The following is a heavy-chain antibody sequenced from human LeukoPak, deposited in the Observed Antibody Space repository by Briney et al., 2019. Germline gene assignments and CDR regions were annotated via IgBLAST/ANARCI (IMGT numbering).Heavy chain of an antibody. CDR2: ISTSSSYI. V-gene: IGHV3-21*01. Sequence: GGSLRLSCAASGFTFNRYNMNWVRRAPGKGLEWVSSISTSSSYIYYADSVRGRFTISRDNAKNSLYLQMNSLRAEDTAVYSCARGADGVSSNSRGWFDPGGQGTLGTVSA. CDR3: ARGADGVSSNSRGWFDP. J-gene: IGHJ5*02. D-gene: IGHD2-15*01. CDR1: GFTFNRYN.